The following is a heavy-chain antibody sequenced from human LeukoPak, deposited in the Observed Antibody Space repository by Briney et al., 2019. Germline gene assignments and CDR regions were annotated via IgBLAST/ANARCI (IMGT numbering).Heavy chain of an antibody. J-gene: IGHJ4*02. D-gene: IGHD6-13*01. Sequence: GESLKISCNGSGYSFSSYWIGWVRQMPGKGLEWMGIIYPGDSETTYSPSFQGQVTFSADKSLSTAYLLWSSLKASDTAMYYCARRIAAAGAFDYWGQGTLVTVSS. CDR2: IYPGDSET. CDR1: GYSFSSYW. V-gene: IGHV5-51*01. CDR3: ARRIAAAGAFDY.